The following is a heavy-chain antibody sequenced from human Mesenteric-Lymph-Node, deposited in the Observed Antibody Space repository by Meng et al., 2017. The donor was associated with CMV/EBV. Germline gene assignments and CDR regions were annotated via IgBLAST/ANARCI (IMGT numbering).Heavy chain of an antibody. CDR3: AIVEGYKSGFGD. J-gene: IGHJ4*02. V-gene: IGHV1-2*02. Sequence: SCKASGYTFSGYYMHWVRQAPGQGLEWMGWINLSTGGTNYGHKFQDRVTLTRDTSINTAYMELSRLRSDDTAVYHCAIVEGYKSGFGDWGQGTLVTVSS. CDR1: GYTFSGYY. D-gene: IGHD3-16*01. CDR2: INLSTGGT.